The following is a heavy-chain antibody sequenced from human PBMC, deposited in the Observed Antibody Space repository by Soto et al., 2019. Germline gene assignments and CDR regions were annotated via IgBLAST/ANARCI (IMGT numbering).Heavy chain of an antibody. V-gene: IGHV4-59*08. CDR1: GGSISSYY. J-gene: IGHJ4*02. Sequence: SETRSLTCTVSGGSISSYYWSWIRQPPGKGLELIAYIFYSGSTNYNPSLKSRVTISVDTSKNQFSLKLSSVTAADTAVYYCARNYGDYVDYWGQGTLVTVSS. CDR2: IFYSGST. CDR3: ARNYGDYVDY. D-gene: IGHD4-17*01.